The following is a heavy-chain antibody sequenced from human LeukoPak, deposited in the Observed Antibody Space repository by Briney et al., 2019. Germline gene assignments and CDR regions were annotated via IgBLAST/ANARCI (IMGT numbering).Heavy chain of an antibody. CDR3: AKDISSPRDVSYWYFDL. CDR1: GFTFDDYA. CDR2: ISGDGATT. D-gene: IGHD6-6*01. Sequence: GGSLRLPCAASGFTFDDYAMHWVRQAPGKGLDWVSLISGDGATTYYADSVKGRFTISRDNSKNSLYLQMSSLRTEDTAFYYCAKDISSPRDVSYWYFDLWGRGTLVTVSS. V-gene: IGHV3-43*02. J-gene: IGHJ2*01.